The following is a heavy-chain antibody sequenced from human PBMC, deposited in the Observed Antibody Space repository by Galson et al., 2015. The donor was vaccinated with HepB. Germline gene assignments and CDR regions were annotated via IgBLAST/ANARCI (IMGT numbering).Heavy chain of an antibody. CDR2: ISSSSSYI. CDR1: GFTFSSYT. D-gene: IGHD6-13*01. Sequence: SLRLSCAASGFTFSSYTMNWVRQAPGKGLEWVSSISSSSSYIYYADSVKGRFTISRDNAKISLYLQMNSLRADDTAVYYCAREFSRSSPTIYYGLDVWGQGTTVTVSS. V-gene: IGHV3-21*01. J-gene: IGHJ6*02. CDR3: AREFSRSSPTIYYGLDV.